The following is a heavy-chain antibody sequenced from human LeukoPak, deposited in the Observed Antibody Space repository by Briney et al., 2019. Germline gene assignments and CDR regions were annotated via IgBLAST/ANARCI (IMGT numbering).Heavy chain of an antibody. CDR2: INIEESGT. J-gene: IGHJ4*02. Sequence: PGGSLRLSCAASGFTFSNYWMHWVRQAPGKGLVWVSRINIEESGTNYADSVKGRFTIFRDNAKNTLYLQMNSLRAEDTAVYYCAMGPEWELYFDYWGQGTLVTVSS. CDR3: AMGPEWELYFDY. V-gene: IGHV3-74*01. CDR1: GFTFSNYW. D-gene: IGHD1-26*01.